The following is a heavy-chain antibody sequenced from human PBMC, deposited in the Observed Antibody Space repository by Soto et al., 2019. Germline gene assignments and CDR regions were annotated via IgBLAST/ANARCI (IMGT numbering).Heavy chain of an antibody. Sequence: GASVKVSCKASGGTLKNYAISWVRQAPGQVLEWMGWINPNSGGTNYAQKFQGWVTMTRDTSISTAYMELSRLRSDDTAVYYCARGDTAMVEYYYYYYGMDVWGQGTTVTVSS. CDR1: GGTLKNYA. V-gene: IGHV1-2*04. J-gene: IGHJ6*02. D-gene: IGHD5-18*01. CDR2: INPNSGGT. CDR3: ARGDTAMVEYYYYYYGMDV.